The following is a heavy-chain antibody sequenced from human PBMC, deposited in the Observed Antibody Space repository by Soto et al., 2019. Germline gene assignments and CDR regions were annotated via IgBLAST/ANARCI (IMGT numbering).Heavy chain of an antibody. Sequence: QVQLVESGGDLVKPGGCLRLSCVASGFTVGGYYMAWVRQAPGKGLEWLSYISGDSRDTNYADSVKGRFTISRDNAKNSLFLQMSSLRTEYSAVYYCATGQQVRMADIWGHGTMVTVSS. CDR3: ATGQQVRMADI. CDR2: ISGDSRDT. D-gene: IGHD6-13*01. V-gene: IGHV3-11*05. CDR1: GFTVGGYY. J-gene: IGHJ3*02.